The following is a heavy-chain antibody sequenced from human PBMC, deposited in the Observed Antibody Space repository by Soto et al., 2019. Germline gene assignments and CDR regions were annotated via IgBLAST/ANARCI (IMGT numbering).Heavy chain of an antibody. J-gene: IGHJ4*02. Sequence: PSETLSLTCTLSGDSISSYYWTWIRQPPGKGLEWIGYGHYTGSSKYNPSLKRRVSTSVHTSKNQFSLKLSSVTAADTAFYYCSRDLRSVLSDWGQGTLVTVSS. D-gene: IGHD2-15*01. V-gene: IGHV4-59*01. CDR3: SRDLRSVLSD. CDR1: GDSISSYY. CDR2: GHYTGSS.